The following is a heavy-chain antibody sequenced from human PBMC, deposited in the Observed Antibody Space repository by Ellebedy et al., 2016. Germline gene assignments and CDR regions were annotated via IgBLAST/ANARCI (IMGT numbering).Heavy chain of an antibody. CDR1: RFTFSSYA. D-gene: IGHD1-26*01. J-gene: IGHJ4*02. Sequence: ETLSLTCAASRFTFSSYAMSWVRQAPGKGLEWVSAISGSGTSTYYADSVKGRFTISRDNSKNTLYLQMNSLRAEDTAVYYCASFSGSYRNLDYWGQGTLVTVSS. CDR2: ISGSGTST. V-gene: IGHV3-23*01. CDR3: ASFSGSYRNLDY.